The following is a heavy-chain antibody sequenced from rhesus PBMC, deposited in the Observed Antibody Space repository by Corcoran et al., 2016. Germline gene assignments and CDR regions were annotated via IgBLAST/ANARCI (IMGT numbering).Heavy chain of an antibody. D-gene: IGHD3-28*01. CDR2: IYGSGGST. CDR3: ARYYGSGYSYFDY. Sequence: QVQLQESGPGLVKPSETLSLTCTVSGGSISDSYYWNWIRQPPGTGLEWMGRIYGSGGSTSYNPSLKSRVTISKDTSKNQFSLKLSSVTAADTAVYYCARYYGSGYSYFDYWGQGVLVTVSS. J-gene: IGHJ4*01. V-gene: IGHV4-92*01. CDR1: GGSISDSYY.